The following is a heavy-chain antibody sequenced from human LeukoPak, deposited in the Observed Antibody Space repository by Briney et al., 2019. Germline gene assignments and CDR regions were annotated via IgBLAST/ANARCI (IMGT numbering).Heavy chain of an antibody. Sequence: SETLSLTCTVSGGSISSSSYYWGWIRQPPGKGLEWIGSIYYSGSTYYNPSLKSRVTISVDTSKNQFSLKLSSVTAADTAVYYCARHRGLLRGDFDYWGQGTLVTVSS. CDR3: ARHRGLLRGDFDY. J-gene: IGHJ4*02. V-gene: IGHV4-39*01. CDR1: GGSISSSSYY. CDR2: IYYSGST. D-gene: IGHD3-10*01.